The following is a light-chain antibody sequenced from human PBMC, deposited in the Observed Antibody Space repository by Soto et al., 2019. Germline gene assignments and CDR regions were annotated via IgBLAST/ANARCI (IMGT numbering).Light chain of an antibody. Sequence: EVVLPQAPGTRSLSPGERSTRSCRASQRVSSSYLAWYQQKPGQAPRLLIYGASSRATGIPDRFSGSGSGTEFTLTICILQSEDFAVYCCQQFRNRPWTFGQGTKVDI. CDR1: QRVSSSY. J-gene: IGKJ1*01. CDR3: QQFRNRPWT. CDR2: GAS. V-gene: IGKV3-20*01.